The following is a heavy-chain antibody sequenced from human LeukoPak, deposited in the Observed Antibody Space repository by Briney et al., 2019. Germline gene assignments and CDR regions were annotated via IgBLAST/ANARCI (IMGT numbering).Heavy chain of an antibody. Sequence: GGSLRLSCAASGFTFSSYSMDWVRQAPGKGLWWVSSISSSGTYIYYADSVKGRFTISRDNAKNLLYLQMNSLRAEDTAVYYCARLYDILTGALDYWGQGTLVTVSS. J-gene: IGHJ4*02. D-gene: IGHD3-9*01. CDR1: GFTFSSYS. CDR3: ARLYDILTGALDY. CDR2: ISSSGTYI. V-gene: IGHV3-21*01.